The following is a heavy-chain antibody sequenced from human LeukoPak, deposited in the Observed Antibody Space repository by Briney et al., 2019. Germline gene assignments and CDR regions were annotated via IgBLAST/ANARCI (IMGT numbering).Heavy chain of an antibody. Sequence: ASVKVSCKAPGYTFTSYGISWVRQAPGQGLEWMGWISAYNGNTNYAQKLQGRVTMTTDTSTSTAYMELSSLRSEDTAVYYCARAKDYDFWSGYSRNYYYMDVWGKGTTVTVSS. CDR3: ARAKDYDFWSGYSRNYYYMDV. V-gene: IGHV1-18*01. CDR1: GYTFTSYG. D-gene: IGHD3-3*01. CDR2: ISAYNGNT. J-gene: IGHJ6*03.